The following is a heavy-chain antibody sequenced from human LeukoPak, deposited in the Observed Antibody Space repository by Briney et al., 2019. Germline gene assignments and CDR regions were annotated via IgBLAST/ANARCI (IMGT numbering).Heavy chain of an antibody. CDR1: GGSINSYY. V-gene: IGHV4-59*01. J-gene: IGHJ4*02. CDR3: ARQRAGRAETNFDY. D-gene: IGHD1/OR15-1a*01. Sequence: KTSETLSLTCTVSGGSINSYYWSWIRQPPGKGLEWIGYIYYSGSTNYNPSLKSRVTISVDTSKNQFSLKLSSVTAADTAVYYCARQRAGRAETNFDYWGQGTLVTVSS. CDR2: IYYSGST.